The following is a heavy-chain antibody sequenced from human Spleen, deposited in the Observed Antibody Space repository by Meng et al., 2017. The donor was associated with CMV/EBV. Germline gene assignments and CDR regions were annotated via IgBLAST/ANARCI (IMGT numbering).Heavy chain of an antibody. J-gene: IGHJ6*02. CDR3: ARGMDV. V-gene: IGHV3-7*01. CDR1: GFTFSTYW. Sequence: GESLKISCVASGFTFSTYWMNWVRQAPGKGLEWVADIKQDGSEKYYVDSVKGRFTISRDNAKNSLYLQMNSLRAEDTAVYYCARGMDVWGQGTTVTVSS. CDR2: IKQDGSEK.